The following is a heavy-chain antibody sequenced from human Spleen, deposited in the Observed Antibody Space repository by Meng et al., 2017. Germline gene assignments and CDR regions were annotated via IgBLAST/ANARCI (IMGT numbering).Heavy chain of an antibody. D-gene: IGHD4-11*01. Sequence: GGSLRLSCQGSVSSFGTYWIGWVRQVPGKGLEWMGIIYPDDSETRYSPSFEGQITISADRSSSTAYLQWRSLKASDTATYYCARRTRAVTGSFDYWGQGTQVTVSS. CDR3: ARRTRAVTGSFDY. CDR1: VSSFGTYW. V-gene: IGHV5-51*01. CDR2: IYPDDSET. J-gene: IGHJ4*02.